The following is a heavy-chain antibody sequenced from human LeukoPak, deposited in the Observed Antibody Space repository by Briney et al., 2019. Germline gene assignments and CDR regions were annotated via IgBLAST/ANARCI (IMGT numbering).Heavy chain of an antibody. V-gene: IGHV4-59*01. D-gene: IGHD3-10*01. J-gene: IGHJ4*02. Sequence: SETLSLTCTVSGGSISSYYWSWIRQPPGKGLEWIGYIYYSGSTNYNPSLKSRVTISVDTSKNQFSLKLSSVTAADTAVYYCARWRGGRIDYWGQGTLVTVSS. CDR3: ARWRGGRIDY. CDR1: GGSISSYY. CDR2: IYYSGST.